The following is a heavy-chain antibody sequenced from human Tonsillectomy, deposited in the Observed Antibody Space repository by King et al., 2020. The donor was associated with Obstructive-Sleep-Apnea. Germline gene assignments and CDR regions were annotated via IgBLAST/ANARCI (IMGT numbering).Heavy chain of an antibody. Sequence: QLVQSGAEVKKPGASVKVSCKASGYTFTDYYIHWVRQAPGQGLEWMGWISPNGGAKNYAQKFKGRVTLTRDTSISTAYMELSGLTSDDTAVYYCTRYPVGSLGIWAFDIWGQGTMVTVSS. D-gene: IGHD3-10*01. CDR2: ISPNGGAK. J-gene: IGHJ3*02. CDR3: TRYPVGSLGIWAFDI. CDR1: GYTFTDYY. V-gene: IGHV1-2*02.